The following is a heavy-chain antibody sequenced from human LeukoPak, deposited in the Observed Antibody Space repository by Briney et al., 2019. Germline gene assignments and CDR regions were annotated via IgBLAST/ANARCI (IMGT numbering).Heavy chain of an antibody. Sequence: VASVKVSCKPSGGTFSSYAISWVRQAPGQGLEWMGGIIPIFGTANYAQKFQGRVTITADESTSTAYMELSSLRSEDTAVYYCARAGDCSGGSCYSDDAFDIWGQGTMVTVSS. CDR3: ARAGDCSGGSCYSDDAFDI. CDR1: GGTFSSYA. J-gene: IGHJ3*02. D-gene: IGHD2-15*01. V-gene: IGHV1-69*01. CDR2: IIPIFGTA.